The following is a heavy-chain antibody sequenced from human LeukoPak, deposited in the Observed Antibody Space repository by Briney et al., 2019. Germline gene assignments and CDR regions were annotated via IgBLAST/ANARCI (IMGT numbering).Heavy chain of an antibody. Sequence: ASVKVSCKASGYTFTSYDINWVRQATGQGLEWMGWMNPNSGNTGYAQKFQGRVTMTRNTSISTAYMELSSLRSEDTAVYYCARDPAYYDSSGYYPTDAFDIWGQGTMVTVSS. D-gene: IGHD3-22*01. J-gene: IGHJ3*02. CDR2: MNPNSGNT. CDR3: ARDPAYYDSSGYYPTDAFDI. V-gene: IGHV1-8*01. CDR1: GYTFTSYD.